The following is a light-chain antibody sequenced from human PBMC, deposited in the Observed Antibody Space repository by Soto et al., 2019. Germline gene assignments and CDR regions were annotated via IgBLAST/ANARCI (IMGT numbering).Light chain of an antibody. CDR2: AAS. J-gene: IGKJ5*01. CDR1: QSVGGT. Sequence: ELVIPQSPDTLSVSPGERATLSCRAIQSVGGTLAWYQQKPGQAPRLLMYAASTRATGIPARFSGSGSGTEFTLTISSLQSEDFAVYYCQHYDNWPPSVTFGQGTRLEIK. CDR3: QHYDNWPPSVT. V-gene: IGKV3-15*01.